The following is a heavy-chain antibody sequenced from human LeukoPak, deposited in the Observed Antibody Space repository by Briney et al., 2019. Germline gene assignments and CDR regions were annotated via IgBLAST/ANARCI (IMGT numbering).Heavy chain of an antibody. D-gene: IGHD2-2*01. CDR2: IIPIFGTA. J-gene: IGHJ6*02. Sequence: ASVKVSCKASGGTFSSYAISWVRQAPGQGLEWMGGIIPIFGTANYAQKFQGRVTITADESTSTAYMELSRLRSEDTAVYYCASNLERYVVVVPAFPMDVWGQGTTVTVSS. CDR1: GGTFSSYA. CDR3: ASNLERYVVVVPAFPMDV. V-gene: IGHV1-69*01.